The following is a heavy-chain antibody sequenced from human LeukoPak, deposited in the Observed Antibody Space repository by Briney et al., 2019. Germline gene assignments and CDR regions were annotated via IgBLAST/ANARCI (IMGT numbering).Heavy chain of an antibody. D-gene: IGHD1-26*01. CDR3: ATPYSGGYHGLDI. CDR1: GFTVSSNY. Sequence: GSLRLSCAASGFTVSSNYMSWVRQPPGKGLEWIGSIYYSGSTYYNPSLKSRVTISVDTSKNQFSLKLNSVTAADTAVYYCATPYSGGYHGLDIWGQGTMVTVSS. CDR2: IYYSGST. V-gene: IGHV4-59*05. J-gene: IGHJ3*02.